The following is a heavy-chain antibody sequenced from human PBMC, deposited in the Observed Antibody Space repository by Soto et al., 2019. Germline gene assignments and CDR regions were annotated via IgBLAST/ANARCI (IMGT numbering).Heavy chain of an antibody. D-gene: IGHD3-10*01. J-gene: IGHJ6*02. CDR1: GYSFTSYW. V-gene: IGHV5-10-1*01. CDR2: IDPSDSYT. Sequence: ESLKISCKGSGYSFTSYWISWVRQMPGKGLEWMGRIDPSDSYTNYSPSFQGHVTISADKSISTAYLQWSSLKASDTAMYYCARRRGYYGSGSYSPPRVSSYYYYGMDVWGQGTTVTVSS. CDR3: ARRRGYYGSGSYSPPRVSSYYYYGMDV.